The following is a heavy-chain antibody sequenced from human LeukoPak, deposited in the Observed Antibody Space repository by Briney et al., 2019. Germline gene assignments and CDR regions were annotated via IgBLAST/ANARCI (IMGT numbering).Heavy chain of an antibody. V-gene: IGHV3-74*01. CDR2: IHGDGDNI. J-gene: IGHJ5*02. Sequence: GGSLRLSCAASGFPYSSYAMYWVRQAPGKGLVWVARIHGDGDNISYADSVRGRFTISRDNAKDTLYLHMNSLRPEDTAVYYCARAQVGAPTDLWGQGTLVTVSS. CDR3: ARAQVGAPTDL. CDR1: GFPYSSYA. D-gene: IGHD1-26*01.